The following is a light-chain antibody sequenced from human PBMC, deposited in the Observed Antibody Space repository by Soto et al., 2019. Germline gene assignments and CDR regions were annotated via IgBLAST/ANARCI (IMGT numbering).Light chain of an antibody. Sequence: EIVMTQSPATLSVSPGERATLSCRASQSVSSNLAWYQQKPGQAPRLLIYGASTRATGIPARFSGSGSGTEFTLNISSLQSEDFAVYYCQQHNNWVFTFGPGTKVDIK. CDR1: QSVSSN. CDR2: GAS. CDR3: QQHNNWVFT. J-gene: IGKJ3*01. V-gene: IGKV3-15*01.